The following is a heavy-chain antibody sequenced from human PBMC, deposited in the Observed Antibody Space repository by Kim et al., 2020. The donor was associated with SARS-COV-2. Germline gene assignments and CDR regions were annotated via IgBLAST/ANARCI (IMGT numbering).Heavy chain of an antibody. J-gene: IGHJ4*02. D-gene: IGHD6-13*01. Sequence: YAESVKGRFTISRDNSKNTLYLQMNSLRAEDTAVYYCAKDSIAAAGTFDYWGQGTLVTVSS. CDR3: AKDSIAAAGTFDY. V-gene: IGHV3-30*02.